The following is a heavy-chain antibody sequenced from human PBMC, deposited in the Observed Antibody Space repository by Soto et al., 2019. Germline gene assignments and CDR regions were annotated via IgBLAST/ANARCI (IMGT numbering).Heavy chain of an antibody. CDR3: ARSAWSSAFLYYFDS. CDR2: MYHSGNT. Sequence: NPSETLSLTCNVSGGSSSSNSWNWIRQSPGKGLEWIGYMYHSGNTKYNPSLKSRVAISGDTSKNQISLKLSSVTAADTAVYYCARSAWSSAFLYYFDSWGQGPLVT. V-gene: IGHV4-59*01. J-gene: IGHJ4*02. D-gene: IGHD2-15*01. CDR1: GGSSSSNS.